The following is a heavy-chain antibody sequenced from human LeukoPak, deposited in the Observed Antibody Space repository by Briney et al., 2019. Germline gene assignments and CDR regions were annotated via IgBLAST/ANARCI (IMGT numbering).Heavy chain of an antibody. CDR3: ARPLDV. J-gene: IGHJ6*02. CDR1: GFTFSACW. CDR2: IKQDGSEK. V-gene: IGHV3-7*01. Sequence: GGSLRLSCAASGFTFSACWMSWVRQAPGKGLEWVANIKQDGSEKYYVDSVKGRFTISRDNAKNSLYLQMNSLRAEDTAVYYCARPLDVWGRGTTVTVSS.